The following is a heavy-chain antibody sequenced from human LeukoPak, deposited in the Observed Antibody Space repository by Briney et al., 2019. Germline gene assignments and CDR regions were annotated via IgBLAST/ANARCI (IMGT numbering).Heavy chain of an antibody. CDR2: IHYSGST. CDR3: ARLPSGTIKPPYDY. J-gene: IGHJ4*02. Sequence: SSETLSLTCTVSGGSIYNHYWSWIRQPPRKGLESIGYIHYSGSTIYNPSLKSRVTISVDTSKNQFSLRLTSVTAADTAVYYCARLPSGTIKPPYDYWGQGSLVTVSS. D-gene: IGHD3-10*01. CDR1: GGSIYNHY. V-gene: IGHV4-59*11.